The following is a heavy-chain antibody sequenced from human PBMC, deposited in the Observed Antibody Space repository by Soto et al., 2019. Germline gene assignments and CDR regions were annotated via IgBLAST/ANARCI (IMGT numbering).Heavy chain of an antibody. CDR2: IYYSGST. CDR1: GGSISSSSYY. J-gene: IGHJ6*03. D-gene: IGHD3-3*01. CDR3: ARHGGPYYDFWSGYYRPAGYYYYMDV. Sequence: SETLSLTCTVSGGSISSSSYYWGWIRQPPGKGLEWIGSIYYSGSTYYNPSLKSRVTISVDTSKNQFSLKLSSVTAADTAVYYCARHGGPYYDFWSGYYRPAGYYYYMDVWGKGTTVTVSS. V-gene: IGHV4-39*01.